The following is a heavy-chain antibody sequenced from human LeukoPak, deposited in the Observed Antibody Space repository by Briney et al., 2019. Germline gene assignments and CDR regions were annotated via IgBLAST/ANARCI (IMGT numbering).Heavy chain of an antibody. CDR1: GHTFNSYD. CDR2: MTHNRGNT. J-gene: IGHJ4*02. CDR3: ARGFRILDYVWGSYRSYYFAY. V-gene: IGHV1-8*03. Sequence: VSESVFCKASGHTFNSYDINWGREASGKGLEWGGGMTHNRGNTVYAENFRGRVTITRNTSISTAYMELSSLRSEDTAVYYCARGFRILDYVWGSYRSYYFAYWGQGTLVTVSS. D-gene: IGHD3-16*02.